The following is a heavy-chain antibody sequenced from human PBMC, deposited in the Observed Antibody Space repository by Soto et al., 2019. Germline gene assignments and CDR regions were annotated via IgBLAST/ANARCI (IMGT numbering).Heavy chain of an antibody. V-gene: IGHV3-30-3*01. D-gene: IGHD6-6*01. CDR1: GFTFSSYA. CDR3: AASIAARRDYYYGMDV. CDR2: ISYDGSNK. Sequence: QVQLVESGGGVVQPGRSLRLSCAASGFTFSSYAMDWVRQAPGKGLEWVAVISYDGSNKYYADSVKGRFTISRDNSKNTLYLQMNSLRAEDTAVYYCAASIAARRDYYYGMDVWGQGTTVTVSS. J-gene: IGHJ6*02.